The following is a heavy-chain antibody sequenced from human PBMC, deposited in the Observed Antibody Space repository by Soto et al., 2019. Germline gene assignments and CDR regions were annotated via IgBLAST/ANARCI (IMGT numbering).Heavy chain of an antibody. CDR2: IIPIFGTA. CDR1: GGTFSSYA. D-gene: IGHD3-22*01. Sequence: APGKVSSKASGGTFSSYAISWVRQAPGQGLEWMGGIIPIFGTANYAQKFQGRVTITADESTSTAYMELSSLRSEDTAVYYCARDDGSGDYWGQGTLVTVSS. V-gene: IGHV1-69*13. CDR3: ARDDGSGDY. J-gene: IGHJ4*02.